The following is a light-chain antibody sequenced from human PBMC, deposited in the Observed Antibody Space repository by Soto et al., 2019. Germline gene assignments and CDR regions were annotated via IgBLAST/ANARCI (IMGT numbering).Light chain of an antibody. CDR3: ATWDYSLTGEV. CDR2: DNN. V-gene: IGLV1-51*01. J-gene: IGLJ2*01. CDR1: SSNIGNYA. Sequence: QSVLTQPPSVSEAPWQRVTISCSGSSSNIGNYAVNWYQQYPGKAPKLLIYDNNKRPSGIPDRFSGSKSGTSGTLDITGLQTGDEADYYCATWDYSLTGEVFGGGTKLTVL.